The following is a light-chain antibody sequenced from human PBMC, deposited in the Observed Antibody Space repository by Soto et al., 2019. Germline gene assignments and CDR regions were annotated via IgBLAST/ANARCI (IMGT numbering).Light chain of an antibody. CDR2: EGS. CDR1: SGDIASYNL. V-gene: IGLV2-23*01. Sequence: QSALTQPASVSGSPGQSITISCTGSSGDIASYNLVSWYQQHPGKAPKLMIYEGSKRPSGVSNRFSGSKPGNTASLTISGLQAEDEADYYCCSHVGRSTLLFGGGTKVTVL. J-gene: IGLJ3*02. CDR3: CSHVGRSTLL.